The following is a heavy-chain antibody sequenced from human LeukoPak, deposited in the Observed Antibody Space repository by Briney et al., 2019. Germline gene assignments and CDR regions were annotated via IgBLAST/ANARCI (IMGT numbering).Heavy chain of an antibody. CDR2: INTDGSST. J-gene: IGHJ6*02. D-gene: IGHD2-2*01. Sequence: GGSLRLSCAASGFTFSSYWMHWVRQAPGKGLVWVSRINTDGSSTSYADSVKGRFTISRDNAKNTLYLQMNSLRAEDTAVYYCARCHCSSSSCTTYYFYGMDVWGQGTTVTVSS. V-gene: IGHV3-74*01. CDR1: GFTFSSYW. CDR3: ARCHCSSSSCTTYYFYGMDV.